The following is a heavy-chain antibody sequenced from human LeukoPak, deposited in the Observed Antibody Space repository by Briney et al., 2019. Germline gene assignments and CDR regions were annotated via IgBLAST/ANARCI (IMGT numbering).Heavy chain of an antibody. CDR3: SRGRSIGGATGEAFDI. Sequence: PGGSLRLSCAASRFTFSSYSMNWVRQAPGKGVEWGSPISSSRSYIYYADSVKGRFTISRDNAKNSLSVQINRLRAQDTPGYYCSRGRSIGGATGEAFDIW. CDR1: RFTFSSYS. J-gene: IGHJ3*02. CDR2: ISSSRSYI. D-gene: IGHD1-26*01. V-gene: IGHV3-21*04.